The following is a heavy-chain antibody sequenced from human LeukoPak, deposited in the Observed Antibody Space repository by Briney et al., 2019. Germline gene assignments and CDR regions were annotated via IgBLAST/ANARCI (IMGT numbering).Heavy chain of an antibody. D-gene: IGHD1-26*01. Sequence: GGSLRLSCAASGLSLSTHGMHWVRQAPGKGLEWVAGMWHDGTREDYADSVKGRFTISRDLSKNTLNLQMNSLRVEDTAMFYCARDLSYGSLDFRGQGTLVTVSS. J-gene: IGHJ4*02. CDR3: ARDLSYGSLDF. CDR1: GLSLSTHG. CDR2: MWHDGTRE. V-gene: IGHV3-33*01.